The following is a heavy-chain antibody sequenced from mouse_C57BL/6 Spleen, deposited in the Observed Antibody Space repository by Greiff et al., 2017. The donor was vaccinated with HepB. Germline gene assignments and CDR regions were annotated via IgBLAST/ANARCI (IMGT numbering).Heavy chain of an antibody. CDR3: APASYYAMDY. CDR1: GFSLTSYG. V-gene: IGHV2-5*01. CDR2: IWRGGST. Sequence: VKLVESGPGLVQPSQRLSITCTVSGFSLTSYGVHWVRQSPGKGLEWLGVIWRGGSTDYNAAFMSRLSITKDNSKSQVFFKMNSLQADDTAIYYCAPASYYAMDYWGQGTSVTVSS. J-gene: IGHJ4*01.